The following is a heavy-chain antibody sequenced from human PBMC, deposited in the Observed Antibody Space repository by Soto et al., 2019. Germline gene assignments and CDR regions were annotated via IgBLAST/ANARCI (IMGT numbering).Heavy chain of an antibody. Sequence: SETLSLTCAVYGGSFSGYYWSWIRQPPGKGLEWIGEINHSGSTNYNPSLNSRVTITVDTSKNRFSRKLSSVTAADTAVYYCARDSPKTSNYPNWFDPWGQGTLVTVSS. V-gene: IGHV4-34*01. CDR2: INHSGST. D-gene: IGHD4-4*01. CDR1: GGSFSGYY. J-gene: IGHJ5*02. CDR3: ARDSPKTSNYPNWFDP.